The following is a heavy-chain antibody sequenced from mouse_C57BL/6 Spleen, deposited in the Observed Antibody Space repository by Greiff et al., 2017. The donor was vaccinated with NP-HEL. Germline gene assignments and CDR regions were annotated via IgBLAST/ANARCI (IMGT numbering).Heavy chain of an antibody. CDR1: GYTFTDYE. Sequence: LQESGAELERPGASVTLSCKASGYTFTDYEMHWVKQTPVHGLEWIGAIDPETGGTAYNQKFKGKAILTADKSSSTAYMELRSLTSEDSAVYYCTDTGYYAMDYWGQRTSVTVSS. V-gene: IGHV1-15*01. CDR2: IDPETGGT. CDR3: TDTGYYAMDY. D-gene: IGHD4-1*01. J-gene: IGHJ4*01.